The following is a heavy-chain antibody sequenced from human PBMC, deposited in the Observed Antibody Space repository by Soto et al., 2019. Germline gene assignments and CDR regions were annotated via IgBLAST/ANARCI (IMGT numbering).Heavy chain of an antibody. Sequence: GGSLRLSCAASGFTFSDYYMSWIRQAPGKGLEWVSYISSSGSIIYYADSVKGRFTISRDNAKNSLYLQMNSLRAEDTAVYYCARDIGYYDSDGYFDYWGQGNLVTVSS. J-gene: IGHJ4*02. V-gene: IGHV3-11*01. CDR1: GFTFSDYY. D-gene: IGHD3-22*01. CDR2: ISSSGSII. CDR3: ARDIGYYDSDGYFDY.